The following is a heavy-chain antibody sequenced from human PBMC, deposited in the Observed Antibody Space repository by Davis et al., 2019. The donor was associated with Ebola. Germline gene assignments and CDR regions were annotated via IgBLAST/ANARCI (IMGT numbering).Heavy chain of an antibody. CDR1: GGSVTSGSYY. CDR2: ISYSGST. CDR3: ARGVIPVTLDGVDV. Sequence: SETLSLTCSVSGGSVTSGSYYWSWIRQPPGKGLEWIGYISYSGSTNYNPSLKSRVTISLDTSKNQFSLELSSVNAADTAVYYCARGVIPVTLDGVDVWGQGTTVTVSS. V-gene: IGHV4-61*01. J-gene: IGHJ6*02. D-gene: IGHD2/OR15-2a*01.